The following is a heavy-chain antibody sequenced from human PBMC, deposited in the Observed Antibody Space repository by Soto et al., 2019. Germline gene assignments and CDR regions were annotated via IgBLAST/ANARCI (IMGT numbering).Heavy chain of an antibody. D-gene: IGHD5-18*01. CDR1: GFTFSSYS. CDR2: ITTSSHSI. V-gene: IGHV3-48*02. J-gene: IGHJ6*02. Sequence: PGGSLRLSCAASGFTFSSYSMDWVRQAPGQGLEWISYITTSSHSIYYADSVRGRFTSSRDNAKNSLFLQMNSLRDEDTAVYYCVRHGIHVSHDVWGQGTTVPVSS. CDR3: VRHGIHVSHDV.